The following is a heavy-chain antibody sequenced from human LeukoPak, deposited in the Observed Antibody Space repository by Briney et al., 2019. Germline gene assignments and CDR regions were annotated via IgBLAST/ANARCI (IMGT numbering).Heavy chain of an antibody. CDR1: GYTFTGYY. J-gene: IGHJ4*02. CDR3: ARAEYYYDSSGYYSQGFDY. V-gene: IGHV1-2*06. D-gene: IGHD3-22*01. CDR2: IHPNSGGT. Sequence: ASVKVSCKASGYTFTGYYMHWVRQAPGQGLEWMGRIHPNSGGTNYAQKFQGRVTMTRDTSISTAYMELSRLRSDDTAVYYCARAEYYYDSSGYYSQGFDYWGQGTLVTVSS.